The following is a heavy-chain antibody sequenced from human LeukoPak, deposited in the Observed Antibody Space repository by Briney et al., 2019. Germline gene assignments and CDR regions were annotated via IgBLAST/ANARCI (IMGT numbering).Heavy chain of an antibody. CDR1: GFTFRNYA. D-gene: IGHD4/OR15-4a*01. V-gene: IGHV3-30*04. Sequence: GGSLRLSCVTSGFTFRNYAMHWVRQAPGKGLEWVSVRSYDGSNKYYADSVKGRFTISRDKSKDTQYLQMNRLRDEHTAVYHGARDWTYCANYPTFDHWGRGTLVTVSS. CDR3: ARDWTYCANYPTFDH. CDR2: RSYDGSNK. J-gene: IGHJ4*02.